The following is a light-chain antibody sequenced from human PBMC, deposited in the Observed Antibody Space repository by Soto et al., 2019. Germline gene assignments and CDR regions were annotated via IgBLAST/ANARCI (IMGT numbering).Light chain of an antibody. CDR2: DVS. J-gene: IGLJ1*01. V-gene: IGLV2-14*01. Sequence: SVLTQPASVSGSPGQSITISCTGTCSDVGGYNYVSWYQQHPGKAPKLMIYDVSNRPSGVSNRFSGSKSGNTASLTISGLQAEDEADYYCSSYTSSSTLYVFGTGTKLTVL. CDR1: CSDVGGYNY. CDR3: SSYTSSSTLYV.